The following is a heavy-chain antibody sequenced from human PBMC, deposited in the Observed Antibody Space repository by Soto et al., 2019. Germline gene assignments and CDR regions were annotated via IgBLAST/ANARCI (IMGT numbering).Heavy chain of an antibody. CDR3: ASGPYFEILTGYFDP. CDR1: GFTFSSYT. V-gene: IGHV3-21*01. J-gene: IGHJ5*02. Sequence: EVRLVESGGGLVKPGGSLRLSCAASGFTFSSYTMNWVRQAPGKGLECVSSISSSSTSVYYADSVKGRFTISRDNAKNSLYLQMNILRAEDTAVYYCASGPYFEILTGYFDPWGQGTLVTVSS. D-gene: IGHD3-9*01. CDR2: ISSSSTSV.